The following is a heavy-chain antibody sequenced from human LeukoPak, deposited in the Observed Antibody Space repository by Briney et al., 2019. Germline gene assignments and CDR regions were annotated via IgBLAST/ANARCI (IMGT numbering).Heavy chain of an antibody. Sequence: GGSLRLSCAASGFTFSSYGMHWVRQAPGKGLEWVAIIWYDGSNKYYADSVKGRFTISRDNSKNTLYLQMNSLRAEDTAVYYCAKDGTTVTTVNYFDYWGQGNLVTVSS. V-gene: IGHV3-33*06. CDR1: GFTFSSYG. CDR2: IWYDGSNK. J-gene: IGHJ4*02. D-gene: IGHD4-17*01. CDR3: AKDGTTVTTVNYFDY.